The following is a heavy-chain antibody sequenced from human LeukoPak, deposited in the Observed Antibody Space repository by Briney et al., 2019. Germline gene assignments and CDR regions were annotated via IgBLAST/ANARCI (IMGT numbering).Heavy chain of an antibody. V-gene: IGHV3-11*04. CDR3: ASPNSDYGDYGGGAFDI. Sequence: PGGPLRLSCAASGFTFSDYYMSWIRQAPGKGLEWVSYISSSGSTIYYADSVKGRFTISRDNAKNSLYLQMNSLRAEDTAVYYCASPNSDYGDYGGGAFDIWGQGTMVTVSS. J-gene: IGHJ3*02. D-gene: IGHD4-17*01. CDR1: GFTFSDYY. CDR2: ISSSGSTI.